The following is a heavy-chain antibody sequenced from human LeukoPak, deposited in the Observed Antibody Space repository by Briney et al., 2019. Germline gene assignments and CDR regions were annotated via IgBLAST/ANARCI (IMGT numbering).Heavy chain of an antibody. CDR1: GGSFSGYY. CDR2: IYYSGST. V-gene: IGHV4-59*01. J-gene: IGHJ4*02. D-gene: IGHD5-24*01. CDR3: ARARGMATIPFDY. Sequence: SETLSLTCTVYGGSFSGYYCSWIRQPPGKGLEWIGYIYYSGSTNYNPSLKSRVTISVDTSKNQFSLKLSSVTAADTAVYYCARARGMATIPFDYWGQGTLVTVSS.